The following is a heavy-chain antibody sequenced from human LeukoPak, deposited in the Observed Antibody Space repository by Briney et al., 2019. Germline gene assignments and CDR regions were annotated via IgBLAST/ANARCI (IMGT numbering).Heavy chain of an antibody. CDR3: ARCDSYSSSWSRQFDY. CDR1: NFSFEYYG. D-gene: IGHD6-13*01. V-gene: IGHV3-48*04. J-gene: IGHJ4*02. CDR2: ITATSGSV. Sequence: GGSLRLSCTGSNFSFEYYGMNWARHTPGKGLERLSYITATSGSVYYADSVKGRFTISRDNSKNSLYLQMDSLRAEDTAVYYCARCDSYSSSWSRQFDYWGQGTLVIVSS.